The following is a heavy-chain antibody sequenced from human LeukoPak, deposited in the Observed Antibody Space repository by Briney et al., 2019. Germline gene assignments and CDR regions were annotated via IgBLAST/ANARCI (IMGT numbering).Heavy chain of an antibody. CDR2: ISSGGGDT. V-gene: IGHV3-23*01. CDR1: GFTFSSSA. D-gene: IGHD1-14*01. J-gene: IGHJ4*02. Sequence: PGGSLRLSCAASGFTFSSSAMSWVRQTPGKGLEWVSGISSGGGDTRYADSVKGRFTISRDNSKNMMYLQMNSLRAEDTAIYYCAKKSSGLNHFDYWGQGTLVTVSS. CDR3: AKKSSGLNHFDY.